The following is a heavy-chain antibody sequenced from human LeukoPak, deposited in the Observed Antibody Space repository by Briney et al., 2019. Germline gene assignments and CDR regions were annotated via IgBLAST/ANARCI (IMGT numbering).Heavy chain of an antibody. CDR2: IYTSGST. CDR3: SRGLVYSSGYDYGLDV. CDR1: GGSISSYY. J-gene: IGHJ6*02. Sequence: PSETLSLACTVSGGSISSYYWTWIRQPAGKGLEWIGRIYTSGSTDYNPSLKSRVTMSLDTSKNQISLELTSVTAADTAVYYCSRGLVYSSGYDYGLDVWGQGTLVTVSS. V-gene: IGHV4-4*07. D-gene: IGHD6-19*01.